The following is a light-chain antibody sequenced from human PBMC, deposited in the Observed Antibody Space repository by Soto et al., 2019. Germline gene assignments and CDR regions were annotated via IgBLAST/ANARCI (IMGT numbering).Light chain of an antibody. CDR3: QQFSKWPLT. V-gene: IGKV3D-15*01. CDR2: GPS. J-gene: IGKJ4*01. CDR1: QSVSSN. Sequence: EIVLTQSPGTLSLSPGERATLSCRASQSVSSNFLAWYQQRPGQAPRLLIFGPSDRAAGIPARFSGSGSGTDFTLTISSLQSEDFAVYSCQQFSKWPLTFGGGTKWIS.